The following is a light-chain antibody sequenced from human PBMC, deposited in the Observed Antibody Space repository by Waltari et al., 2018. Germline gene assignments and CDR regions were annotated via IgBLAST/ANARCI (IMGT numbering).Light chain of an antibody. CDR2: YDS. CDR1: NIGTNS. V-gene: IGLV3-21*04. CDR3: QVWDGRSGHPVV. Sequence: SYVLTQPPSVSVAPGKTATIPCGANNIGTNSVHRSQHKPGQAPVLVIFYDSDRPSGIPERFSGSNSGNTATLTITRVEAGDEADYYCQVWDGRSGHPVVFGTGTKVTVL. J-gene: IGLJ1*01.